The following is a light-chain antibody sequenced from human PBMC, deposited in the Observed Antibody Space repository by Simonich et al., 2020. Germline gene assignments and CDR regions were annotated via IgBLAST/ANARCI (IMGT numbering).Light chain of an antibody. Sequence: SYELTQPPSVSVSPGQTASITCSGDKLGDKYACWYQQKPGQSPVLVIYQDSKRPSGIRERFSSSNSGNTATLTISGTQAMDEADYYCQAWDSSYVVFGGGTKLTVL. J-gene: IGLJ2*01. CDR1: KLGDKY. V-gene: IGLV3-1*01. CDR2: QDS. CDR3: QAWDSSYVV.